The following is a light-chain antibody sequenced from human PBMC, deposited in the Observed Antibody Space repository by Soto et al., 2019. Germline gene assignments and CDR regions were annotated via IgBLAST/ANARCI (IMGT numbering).Light chain of an antibody. V-gene: IGLV2-14*01. CDR3: SSYTSSCTRRYV. Sequence: QSALTQPASVSGSPGQSITISCTGTSSDVGGYNYVSWYQQHPGKAPKLMIYDVSNRPSGVSNRFSGSKSGNTASLTISGLQAEDEADYYCSSYTSSCTRRYVFGTGTKVTVL. J-gene: IGLJ1*01. CDR2: DVS. CDR1: SSDVGGYNY.